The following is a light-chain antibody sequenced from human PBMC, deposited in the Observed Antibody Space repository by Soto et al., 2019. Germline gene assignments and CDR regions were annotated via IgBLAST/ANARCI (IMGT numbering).Light chain of an antibody. CDR3: QQRSDWPPSLT. CDR1: QSVRTS. V-gene: IGKV3-11*01. J-gene: IGKJ4*01. CDR2: GAS. Sequence: PGERATLSCRASQSVRTSLAWYQQKPGQAPRLLIYGASNRATGIPARFSGSGSGTDFTLTISSLEPEDSAVYYCQQRSDWPPSLTFGGGTKVDIK.